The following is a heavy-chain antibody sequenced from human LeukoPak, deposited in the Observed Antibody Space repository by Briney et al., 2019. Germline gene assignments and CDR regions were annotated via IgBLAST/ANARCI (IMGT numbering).Heavy chain of an antibody. CDR2: FYYSGST. D-gene: IGHD6-13*01. CDR1: GGSISSYY. CDR3: ARHGRRGYSSSSLDY. V-gene: IGHV4-59*08. J-gene: IGHJ4*02. Sequence: SETLSLTCTVSGGSISSYYWSWIRQPPGKGLEWIGYFYYSGSTNYNPSLKSRVTISVDTSKNQFSLKLSSVTAADTAVYYCARHGRRGYSSSSLDYWGQGTLVTVSS.